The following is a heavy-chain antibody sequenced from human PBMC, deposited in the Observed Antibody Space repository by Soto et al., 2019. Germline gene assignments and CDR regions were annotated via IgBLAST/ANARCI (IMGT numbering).Heavy chain of an antibody. CDR2: ISYDGSNK. J-gene: IGHJ4*02. V-gene: IGHV3-30*03. D-gene: IGHD6-13*01. Sequence: GGSLRLSCAASGFTFSSYGMHWVRQAPGKGLEWVAVISYDGSNKYYADSVKGRFTISRDNSKNALYLQMNSLRAEDTAVYYCAHHSSWFDYWGQGTLVTVSS. CDR3: AHHSSWFDY. CDR1: GFTFSSYG.